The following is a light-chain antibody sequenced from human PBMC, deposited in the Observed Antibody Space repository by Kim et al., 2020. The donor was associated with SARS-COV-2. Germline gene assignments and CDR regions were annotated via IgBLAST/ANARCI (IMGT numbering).Light chain of an antibody. CDR2: GAS. CDR3: QKYNTAPWM. Sequence: DIQMTQSPSSLSASVGDRVTITCRASQDIANSLAWYQQKPGTVPKVLIYGASTLQSGVPSRFSGSGSGTEFTLTIGSLQTEDVATYYCQKYNTAPWMFGPGTKVDIK. J-gene: IGKJ1*01. V-gene: IGKV1-27*01. CDR1: QDIANS.